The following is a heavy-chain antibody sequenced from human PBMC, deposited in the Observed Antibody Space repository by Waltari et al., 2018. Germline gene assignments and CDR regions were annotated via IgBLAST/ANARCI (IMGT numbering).Heavy chain of an antibody. V-gene: IGHV4-39*01. D-gene: IGHD5-12*01. CDR1: GVSITSNRHY. Sequence: QLQLQESGPRLVRPSETLSLICPVLGVSITSNRHYWAWIRQSPGQGLEWIGTVSYSGTTYISPSLKSRVSVSRDTSKNQVSLILGSVTAADMAVYYCATYIGASVGTAAFDVWGQGTMVTVSS. J-gene: IGHJ3*01. CDR3: ATYIGASVGTAAFDV. CDR2: VSYSGTT.